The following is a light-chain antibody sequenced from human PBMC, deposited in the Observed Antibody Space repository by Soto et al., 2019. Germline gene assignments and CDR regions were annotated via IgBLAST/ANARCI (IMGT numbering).Light chain of an antibody. CDR3: PQSNTFPFT. Sequence: DIQMTQSPSSVSASVGDRVTITCRASQGISYWLAWYQQKPGRAPKLLIYGASTLQSGVPSRFSGSGSGTDFTLTISSLQPEDFATYYRPQSNTFPFTFGPRTKVDIK. CDR2: GAS. J-gene: IGKJ3*01. V-gene: IGKV1-12*01. CDR1: QGISYW.